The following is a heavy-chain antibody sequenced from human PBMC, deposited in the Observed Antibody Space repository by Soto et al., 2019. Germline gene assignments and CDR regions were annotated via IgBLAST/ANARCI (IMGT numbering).Heavy chain of an antibody. Sequence: GASVKVSCKASGGTFSSYTISWVRQAPGQGLGWMGRIIPILGIANYAQKFQGRVTITADKSTSTAYMELSSLRSEDTAVYYCATRQYDILTGYYYYYMDVWGKGTTVTVSS. CDR2: IIPILGIA. J-gene: IGHJ6*03. CDR1: GGTFSSYT. V-gene: IGHV1-69*02. CDR3: ATRQYDILTGYYYYYMDV. D-gene: IGHD3-9*01.